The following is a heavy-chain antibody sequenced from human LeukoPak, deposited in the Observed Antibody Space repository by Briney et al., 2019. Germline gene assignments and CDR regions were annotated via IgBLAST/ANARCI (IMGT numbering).Heavy chain of an antibody. D-gene: IGHD3-10*01. Sequence: SETLSLTCTVSGGSISSYYWSWIRQPPGKGLEWIGYIYYSGSTNYNPSLKSRVTISVDTSKNQFSLKLSSVTAADTAVYYCARTVGDGSGSYLYYYYYMDVWGKGTTVTVSS. CDR3: ARTVGDGSGSYLYYYYYMDV. V-gene: IGHV4-59*12. CDR2: IYYSGST. CDR1: GGSISSYY. J-gene: IGHJ6*03.